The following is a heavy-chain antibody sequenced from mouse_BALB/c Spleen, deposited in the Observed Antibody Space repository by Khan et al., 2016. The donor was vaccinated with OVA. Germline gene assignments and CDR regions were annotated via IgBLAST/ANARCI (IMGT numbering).Heavy chain of an antibody. CDR2: ISYSGST. J-gene: IGHJ2*01. D-gene: IGHD1-2*01. V-gene: IGHV3-2*02. Sequence: EVQLQESGPGLVKPSQSLSLTCTVTGYSITSGYGWNWIRQCPGNKLEWMGYISYSGSTNYNPSLKSRISITRDTSKNPFFLQLNSVTTEDTATYYCARTARIKYWGQGTTLTVSS. CDR3: ARTARIKY. CDR1: GYSITSGYG.